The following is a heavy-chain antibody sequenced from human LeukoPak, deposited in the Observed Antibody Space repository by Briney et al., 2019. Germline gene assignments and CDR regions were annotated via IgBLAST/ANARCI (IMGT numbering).Heavy chain of an antibody. D-gene: IGHD3-22*01. CDR1: GITFSSYS. CDR2: ISSSSSYI. Sequence: GGSLRLSCEASGITFSSYSMNWLRQAPGKGLEWVSSISSSSSYIYYADSVKGRFTISRDNAKNSLYLQMNNLRAEDTAVYYCARASGWEAFGYWGQGALVTVSS. J-gene: IGHJ4*02. CDR3: ARASGWEAFGY. V-gene: IGHV3-21*01.